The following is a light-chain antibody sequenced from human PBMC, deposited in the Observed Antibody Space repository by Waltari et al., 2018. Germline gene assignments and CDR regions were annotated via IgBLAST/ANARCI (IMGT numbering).Light chain of an antibody. CDR3: LQYDSNPWT. V-gene: IGKV1-17*01. CDR2: GAS. Sequence: DIQMTQSPSSLSASAGDRVTITCRASQGINTFLNWYQQKPGKPPKRLIYGASTLESGVPTRFSGSGSGTDFTLTINSLQPEDFATYYCLQYDSNPWTFGQGTKVEIK. J-gene: IGKJ1*01. CDR1: QGINTF.